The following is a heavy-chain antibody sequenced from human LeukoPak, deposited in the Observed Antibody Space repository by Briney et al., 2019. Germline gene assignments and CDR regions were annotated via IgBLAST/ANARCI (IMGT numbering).Heavy chain of an antibody. V-gene: IGHV3-66*02. CDR2: LYADGSK. D-gene: IGHD3-3*01. CDR1: RFTVSSNY. J-gene: IGHJ3*02. CDR3: ARLFDGSGYGAFDI. Sequence: GGSLRLSCAASRFTVSSNYMGWVRQAPGKGLDWVSVLYADGSKYYPDSVKGRFTISRDNSQYTLYLQLDSLRAEDTAVYYCARLFDGSGYGAFDIWGQGTMVTVSS.